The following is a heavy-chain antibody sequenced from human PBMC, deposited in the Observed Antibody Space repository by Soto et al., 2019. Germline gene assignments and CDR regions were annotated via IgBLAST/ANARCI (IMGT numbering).Heavy chain of an antibody. CDR2: ISSNGGST. J-gene: IGHJ4*02. D-gene: IGHD4-17*01. Sequence: GGSLRLSCAASGFTFSSYAMHWVRQAPGKGLEYVSAISSNGGSTYYANSVKGRFTISRDNSKNTLYLQMGSLRAEDMAVYYCARGNGDYVLDYWGQGTLVTVSS. V-gene: IGHV3-64*01. CDR1: GFTFSSYA. CDR3: ARGNGDYVLDY.